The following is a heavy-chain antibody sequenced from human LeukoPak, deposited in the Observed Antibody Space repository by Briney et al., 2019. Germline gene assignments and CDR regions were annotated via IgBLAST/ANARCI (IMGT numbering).Heavy chain of an antibody. V-gene: IGHV1-18*01. CDR1: GYTFTSYG. Sequence: ASVKVSCKASGYTFTSYGISWVRQAPGQGLEWMGWISAYNGNTIYAQKLQGRVTMTTDTSMSTAYMELRCLRFDDTAVYYCARPGTNDAFDIWGQGTMVTVSS. CDR2: ISAYNGNT. CDR3: ARPGTNDAFDI. D-gene: IGHD6-13*01. J-gene: IGHJ3*02.